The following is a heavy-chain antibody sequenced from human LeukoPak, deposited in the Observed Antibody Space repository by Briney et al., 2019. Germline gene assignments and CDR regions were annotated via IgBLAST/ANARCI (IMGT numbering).Heavy chain of an antibody. V-gene: IGHV3-23*01. CDR1: GFTFSRCA. D-gene: IGHD6-19*01. CDR3: AKRDVLGGWYHDY. Sequence: PGGSLRLSCAASGFTFSRCATSWVRQAPGKGLQWVSSITSSSNLYYSDSVRGRFSISRDNSKNTLYLQMNNLRAEDTAVYYCAKRDVLGGWYHDYWGQGTLVTVSS. J-gene: IGHJ4*02. CDR2: ITSSSNL.